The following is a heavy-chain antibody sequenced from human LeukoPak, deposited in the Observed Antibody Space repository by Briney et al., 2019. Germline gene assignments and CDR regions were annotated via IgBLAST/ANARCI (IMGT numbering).Heavy chain of an antibody. CDR1: GFTFDDYA. CDR2: ISWNSGSK. CDR3: AKEWSSSGYDAFDI. Sequence: GRSLRLSCAASGFTFDDYAMHWVRQAPGKGLEWVSGISWNSGSKGYADSVKGRFTISRDNAKNSLYLQMNSLRAEDTALYYCAKEWSSSGYDAFDIWGQGTMVTVSS. V-gene: IGHV3-9*01. J-gene: IGHJ3*02. D-gene: IGHD3-22*01.